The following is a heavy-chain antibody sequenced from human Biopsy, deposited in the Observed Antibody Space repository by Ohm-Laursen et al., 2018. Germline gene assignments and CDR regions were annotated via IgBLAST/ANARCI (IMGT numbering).Heavy chain of an antibody. CDR3: ARDLLEWSLPS. CDR1: GDAFLGYY. Sequence: VASVKVSCKASGDAFLGYYLHWVRQAPGQGLEWMGSTYPNSGDTDFAQKFQGRVSMTRDTSVSTAYLELSSLRSDDTAIYYCARDLLEWSLPSWGQGTLVTVSS. V-gene: IGHV1-2*02. D-gene: IGHD3-3*01. CDR2: TYPNSGDT. J-gene: IGHJ4*02.